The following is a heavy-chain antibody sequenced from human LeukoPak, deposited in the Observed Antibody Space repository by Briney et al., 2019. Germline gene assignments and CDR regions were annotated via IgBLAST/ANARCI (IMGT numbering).Heavy chain of an antibody. CDR3: ARKGYYFDY. V-gene: IGHV3-48*04. Sequence: GGSLRLSCVASGFTLSSHNINWVRQAPGKGLEWVSHISSSGSITYYVDSVKGRFTISRDNAKNSLYLQMNSLRAEDTAVYYCARKGYYFDYWGQGTLVTVSS. J-gene: IGHJ4*02. CDR2: ISSSGSIT. CDR1: GFTLSSHN.